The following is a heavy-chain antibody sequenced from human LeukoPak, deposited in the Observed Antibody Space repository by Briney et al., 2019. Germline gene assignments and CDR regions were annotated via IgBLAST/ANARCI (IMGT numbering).Heavy chain of an antibody. CDR2: INHSGST. J-gene: IGHJ5*02. Sequence: SETLSLTCAVYGGSFSGYYWSWIRQPPGKGLEWIGEINHSGSTNYNPSLKSRVTISVHTSKNQFSLKLSSVTAADTAVYYCARGGLIVVVPAATRNWFDPWGQGTLVTVSS. V-gene: IGHV4-34*01. CDR1: GGSFSGYY. D-gene: IGHD2-2*01. CDR3: ARGGLIVVVPAATRNWFDP.